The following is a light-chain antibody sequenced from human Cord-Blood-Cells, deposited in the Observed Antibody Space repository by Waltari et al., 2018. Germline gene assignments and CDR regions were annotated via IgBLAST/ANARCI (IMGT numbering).Light chain of an antibody. CDR2: QDS. CDR1: KVGDKY. J-gene: IGLJ3*02. Sequence: SYELTQPPSVSVSPGQTASITCSGDKVGDKYACWYQQKPGQSPVLVIYQDSKRPSGIPERFSGSNSGNTATLTSGGTQAMDEADYYCQAWDSSTAVFGGGTKLTVL. CDR3: QAWDSSTAV. V-gene: IGLV3-1*01.